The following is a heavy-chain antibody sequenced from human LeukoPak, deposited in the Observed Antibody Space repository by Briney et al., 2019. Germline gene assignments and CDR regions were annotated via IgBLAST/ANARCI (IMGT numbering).Heavy chain of an antibody. CDR3: ARGPRDSGRPGLDY. J-gene: IGHJ4*02. V-gene: IGHV4-59*01. D-gene: IGHD2-21*02. Sequence: SETLSLTCTVSGGSISSYYWSWIRQPPGKGLEWIGYIYYGGSTNYNPSLKSRVTISVDTSKNQFSLKLSSVTAADTAVYYCARGPRDSGRPGLDYWGQGTLVTVSS. CDR1: GGSISSYY. CDR2: IYYGGST.